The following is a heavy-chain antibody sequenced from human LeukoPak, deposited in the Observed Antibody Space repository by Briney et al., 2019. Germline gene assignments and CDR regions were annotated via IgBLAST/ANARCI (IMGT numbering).Heavy chain of an antibody. CDR1: GYTFTSYD. D-gene: IGHD4-17*01. CDR2: MNPNSGNT. J-gene: IGHJ3*02. V-gene: IGHV1-8*01. CDR3: ARLRPVFLRLRHKDAFDI. Sequence: GASVKVSCKASGYTFTSYDINWVRQATGQGVEGMGWMNPNSGNTGYAQKFQGRVTMTRNTSISTAYMELSSLRSEDTAVYYCARLRPVFLRLRHKDAFDIWGQGTMVTVSS.